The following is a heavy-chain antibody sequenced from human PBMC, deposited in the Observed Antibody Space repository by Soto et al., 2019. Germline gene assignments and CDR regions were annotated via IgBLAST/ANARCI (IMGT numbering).Heavy chain of an antibody. D-gene: IGHD3-10*01. CDR3: ARDTREITLVRGVIPYYNYHMDF. J-gene: IGHJ6*02. Sequence: QVQLVQSGAEVLKPGSSVTVSCKASGGTFSNYAISWVRQAPGQGRERMGGAITLFGTPNYAQKFKGRGTITADESTGTAYMDVSSRRAEDTAVFYGARDTREITLVRGVIPYYNYHMDFWCQGSTVTVSS. CDR1: GGTFSNYA. V-gene: IGHV1-69*01. CDR2: AITLFGTP.